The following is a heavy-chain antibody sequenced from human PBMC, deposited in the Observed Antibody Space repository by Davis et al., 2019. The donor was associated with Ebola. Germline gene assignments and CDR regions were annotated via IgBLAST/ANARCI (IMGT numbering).Heavy chain of an antibody. J-gene: IGHJ6*02. CDR3: ARWRYSGWTNYYYYYGRDV. CDR2: INHSGST. Sequence: GSLRLSCAVYGGSFSGYYWSWIRQPPGKGLEWIGEINHSGSTNYNPSLKSRVTISVDTSKNQFSLKLSSVTAADTAVYYCARWRYSGWTNYYYYYGRDVWGQGTTVTVSS. V-gene: IGHV4-34*01. D-gene: IGHD6-19*01. CDR1: GGSFSGYY.